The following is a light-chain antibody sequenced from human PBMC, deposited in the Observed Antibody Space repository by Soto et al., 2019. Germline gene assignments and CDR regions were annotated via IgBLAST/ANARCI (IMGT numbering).Light chain of an antibody. J-gene: IGKJ1*01. CDR3: QQRSNWPPT. CDR1: QSVSSY. Sequence: EIVLTQSPATLSLSPGERATLSCSASQSVSSYLAWYQQKPGQAPRLLIYDASNRATGIPARFSGSGSGTAFTLTIISLEPEDFAFYYCQQRSNWPPTFGQGTKVDIK. CDR2: DAS. V-gene: IGKV3-11*01.